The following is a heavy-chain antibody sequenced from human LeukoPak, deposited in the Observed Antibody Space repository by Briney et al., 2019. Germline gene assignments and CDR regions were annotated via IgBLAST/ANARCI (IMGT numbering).Heavy chain of an antibody. V-gene: IGHV3-23*01. D-gene: IGHD3-16*02. CDR1: GFTFSSYA. CDR2: NSGSGGST. CDR3: AREVYDYVWGSYRSYFDY. J-gene: IGHJ4*02. Sequence: PGGSLRLSCAASGFTFSSYAMNWVRQAPGKGLEWVSANSGSGGSTYYADSVKGRFTISRDNSKNTLYLQMNSLRAEDTAVYYCAREVYDYVWGSYRSYFDYWGQGTLVTVSS.